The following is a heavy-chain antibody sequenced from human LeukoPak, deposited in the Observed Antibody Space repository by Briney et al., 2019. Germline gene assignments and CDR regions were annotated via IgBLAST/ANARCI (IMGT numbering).Heavy chain of an antibody. J-gene: IGHJ6*02. Sequence: SETLSLTCGVSDGSFSNYYWSWFRQSPGEGLEWIAEIYPGETAKYNPSLWSRVTISVDTSKNQFSLKLSSVTAADTAVYYCARSGYSSSWYPQGDYYYYGMDVWGQGTTVTVSS. V-gene: IGHV4-34*01. CDR1: DGSFSNYY. D-gene: IGHD6-13*01. CDR3: ARSGYSSSWYPQGDYYYYGMDV. CDR2: IYPGETA.